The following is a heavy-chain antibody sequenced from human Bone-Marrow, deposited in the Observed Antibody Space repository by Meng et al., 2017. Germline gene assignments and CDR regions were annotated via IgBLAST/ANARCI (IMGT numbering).Heavy chain of an antibody. CDR1: GGSISSPNW. Sequence: HLKESGPGLVQPSVTLPLTCAVSGGSISSPNWWSWVRQPPGRGLEWIGEIYHSGSTTYHPSLLSRVTISVDKSKNQFSLKLSSVTAADTAIYYCARVIYRPSGHNYFDPWGQGTLVTVSS. D-gene: IGHD1-26*01. CDR2: IYHSGST. CDR3: ARVIYRPSGHNYFDP. V-gene: IGHV4-4*02. J-gene: IGHJ5*02.